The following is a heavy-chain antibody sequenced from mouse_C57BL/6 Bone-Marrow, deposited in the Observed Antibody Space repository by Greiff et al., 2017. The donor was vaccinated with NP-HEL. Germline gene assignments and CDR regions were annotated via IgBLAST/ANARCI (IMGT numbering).Heavy chain of an antibody. D-gene: IGHD4-1*01. J-gene: IGHJ3*01. Sequence: VKLQQPGAELVKPGASVKVSCKASGYTFTSYWMHWVKQRPGQGLEWIGRLHPSDSDTNYNQKVKGTATLTVDKSSSTAYMQRSSLTSEDSAVYYCAMGTGWFAYWGQGTLVTVSA. CDR2: LHPSDSDT. CDR1: GYTFTSYW. CDR3: AMGTGWFAY. V-gene: IGHV1-74*01.